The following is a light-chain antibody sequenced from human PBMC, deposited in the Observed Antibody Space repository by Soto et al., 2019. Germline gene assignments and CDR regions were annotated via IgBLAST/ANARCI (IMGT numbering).Light chain of an antibody. CDR3: SSYTSSSTLV. Sequence: QSVLTQPAAVSGSPGQSITISCTGTSSDVGGYKYVSWYQQHPGKAPKLMIYEVSNRPSGVSTRFSGSKSGNTDSLTISGLHAEDAADYYCSSYTSSSTLVFGGGTQLTVL. CDR1: SSDVGGYKY. CDR2: EVS. J-gene: IGLJ3*02. V-gene: IGLV2-14*01.